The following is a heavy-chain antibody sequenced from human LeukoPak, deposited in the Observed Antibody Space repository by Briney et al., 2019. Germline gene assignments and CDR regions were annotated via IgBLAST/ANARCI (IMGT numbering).Heavy chain of an antibody. V-gene: IGHV3-33*06. CDR2: IWYDGSNK. CDR1: GFTFSSYG. CDR3: AKDSGDYSPYYYMDV. J-gene: IGHJ6*03. D-gene: IGHD4-17*01. Sequence: PGRSLRLSCAASGFTFSSYGMHWVRQAPGKGLEWVAVIWYDGSNKYYADSVKGRFTISRDNSKNTLYLQMNSLRAEDTAVYYCAKDSGDYSPYYYMDVWGKGTTVTVSS.